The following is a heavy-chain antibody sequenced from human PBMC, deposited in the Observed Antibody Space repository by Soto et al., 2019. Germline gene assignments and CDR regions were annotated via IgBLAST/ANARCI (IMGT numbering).Heavy chain of an antibody. CDR2: ISGSGGST. V-gene: IGHV3-23*01. J-gene: IGHJ4*02. CDR1: GFTFSSYA. Sequence: EVQLLESGGGLVQPGGSLRLSCEASGFTFSSYAMSWVRQAPGKGLERVSVISGSGGSTYYADSVKGRFTISRDNSKNPLNLQMNSLRAEDTAVYYCARRGSGSYYDYWGQGTLVTVSS. CDR3: ARRGSGSYYDY. D-gene: IGHD1-26*01.